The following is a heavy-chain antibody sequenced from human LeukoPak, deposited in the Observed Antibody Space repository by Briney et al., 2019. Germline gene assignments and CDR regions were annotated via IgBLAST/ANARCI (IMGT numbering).Heavy chain of an antibody. V-gene: IGHV3-30-3*02. Sequence: QSGGSLRLSCAASGFTFSSYAMHWVRQAPGKGLEWVAVISYDGSNKYYADSVKGRFTISRDNSKNTLYLQMNSLRAEDTAVYYCAKGPHYYDSSGCLFYWGQGTLVTVSS. CDR1: GFTFSSYA. D-gene: IGHD3-22*01. J-gene: IGHJ4*02. CDR2: ISYDGSNK. CDR3: AKGPHYYDSSGCLFY.